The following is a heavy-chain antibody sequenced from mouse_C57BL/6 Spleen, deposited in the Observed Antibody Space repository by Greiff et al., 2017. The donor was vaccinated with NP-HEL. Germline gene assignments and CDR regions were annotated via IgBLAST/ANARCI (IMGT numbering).Heavy chain of an antibody. J-gene: IGHJ4*01. CDR1: GYTFTSYW. Sequence: VQLQQPGAELVRPGSSVKLSCKASGYTFTSYWMDWVKQRPGQGLEWIGMIHPTSGDTNYNEKFKGKATLTVDKSSSTAYMQLSSLTSEDSAVYYCARKGWDYSMDYWGQGTSVTVSS. CDR2: IHPTSGDT. CDR3: ARKGWDYSMDY. V-gene: IGHV1-64*01.